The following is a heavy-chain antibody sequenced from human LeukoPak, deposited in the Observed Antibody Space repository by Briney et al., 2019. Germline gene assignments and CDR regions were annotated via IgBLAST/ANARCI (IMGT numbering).Heavy chain of an antibody. J-gene: IGHJ4*02. Sequence: ASVKVPCKASGYTFTGYYIHWVRQAPGQGLEWMGWIHPNSGGTNFVQKFQGRVTMTRDSSISTAYMEVSSLRPDDTAVYYCARAPVGGPLRFFDYWGQGTLVTVSS. CDR2: IHPNSGGT. CDR3: ARAPVGGPLRFFDY. CDR1: GYTFTGYY. V-gene: IGHV1-2*02. D-gene: IGHD3-3*01.